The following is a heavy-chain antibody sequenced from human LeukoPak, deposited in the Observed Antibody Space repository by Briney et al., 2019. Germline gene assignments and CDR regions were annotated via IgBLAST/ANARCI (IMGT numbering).Heavy chain of an antibody. CDR1: GFTFSSYA. CDR2: ISGSGPYT. D-gene: IGHD2-8*01. Sequence: GGSLRLSCAASGFTFSSYAMSWVRQAPGKGLEWVSGISGSGPYTFYTDSVKGRFTISRDSSKNMLYLQMNSLRAEDTGVYYCANNGVSPNYYYGMNVWGQGTTVTVSS. CDR3: ANNGVSPNYYYGMNV. V-gene: IGHV3-23*01. J-gene: IGHJ6*02.